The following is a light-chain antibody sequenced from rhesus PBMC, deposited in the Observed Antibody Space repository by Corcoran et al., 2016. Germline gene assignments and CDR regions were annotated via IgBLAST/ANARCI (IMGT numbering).Light chain of an antibody. V-gene: IGKV1-94*01. CDR1: QGINKE. CDR3: LQDYTTPLT. Sequence: DIQMTQSPSSLSASVGDRVTVTCRASQGINKELSWYQQKPGKAPKLLIDAASSLQTGVPSRFSGSGSGTAYTLTISILQPEDVATYDCLQDYTTPLTFGGGTKVEIK. CDR2: AAS. J-gene: IGKJ4*01.